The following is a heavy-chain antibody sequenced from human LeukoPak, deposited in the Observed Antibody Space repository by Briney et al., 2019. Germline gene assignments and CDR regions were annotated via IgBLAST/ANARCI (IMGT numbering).Heavy chain of an antibody. V-gene: IGHV7-4-1*02. CDR2: INTNTGNP. J-gene: IGHJ4*02. D-gene: IGHD3-3*01. CDR3: AKNVPFWRGYKPFDY. Sequence: ASVKVSCKASGYTFTSYAMNWVRQAPGQGLEWMGWINTNTGNPTFAQGFTGRFVFSLDTSVSTAYLQISSLKAEDTAVYYCAKNVPFWRGYKPFDYWGQGTLVTVS. CDR1: GYTFTSYA.